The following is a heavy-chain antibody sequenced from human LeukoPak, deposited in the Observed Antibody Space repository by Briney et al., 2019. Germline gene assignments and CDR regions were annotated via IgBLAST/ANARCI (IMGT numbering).Heavy chain of an antibody. V-gene: IGHV3-7*01. CDR3: ARVRDCGGDCYNYYFDY. CDR2: IKQGGSEK. Sequence: PGGSVRLLCAVCGFTFSIYWMSGVRPAPGKGLEGVANIKQGGSEKYYVDSVNSRFTNSRDNTKNSLYLQMISLRAEDTAVSYCARVRDCGGDCYNYYFDYWGQGTLVTVSS. D-gene: IGHD2-21*02. J-gene: IGHJ4*02. CDR1: GFTFSIYW.